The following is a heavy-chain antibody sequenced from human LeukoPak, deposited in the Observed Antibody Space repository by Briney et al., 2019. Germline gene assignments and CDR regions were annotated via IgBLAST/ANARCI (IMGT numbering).Heavy chain of an antibody. CDR2: IPYDGSIK. CDR3: ARDGDLGVVVVATTDVAYYFDY. CDR1: GFTFSNYG. V-gene: IGHV3-30*03. J-gene: IGHJ4*02. Sequence: GGSLRLSCAASGFTFSNYGMHWVRQAPGKGLEWVAVIPYDGSIKYYADSVKGRFAISRDSSQNTLYLQMSSLRAEDTAVYYCARDGDLGVVVVATTDVAYYFDYWGRGTLVTVSS. D-gene: IGHD2-15*01.